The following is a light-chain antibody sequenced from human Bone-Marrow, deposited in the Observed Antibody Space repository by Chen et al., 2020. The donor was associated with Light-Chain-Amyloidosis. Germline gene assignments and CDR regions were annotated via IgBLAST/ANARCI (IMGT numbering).Light chain of an antibody. CDR3: QQYYSAPLT. CDR2: WAS. CDR1: QNLFYHSNNKNY. V-gene: IGKV4-1*01. Sequence: DIVMTQSPDSLAVSLGERDTINCKSRQNLFYHSNNKNYMAWYQQKAGQPPKLLIKWASIRKSGVPDRFSGSGSGTDFTLTISSLQSEDVAVYYCQQYYSAPLTFGPGTKVEIK. J-gene: IGKJ3*01.